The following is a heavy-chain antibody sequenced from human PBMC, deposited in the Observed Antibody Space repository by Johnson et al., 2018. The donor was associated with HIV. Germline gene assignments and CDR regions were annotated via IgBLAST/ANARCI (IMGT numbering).Heavy chain of an antibody. Sequence: QVQLVESGVGLVKPGGSLRLSCAASGFTFSEYYMSWIRQAPGKGLEWVAFIRYDGSNKYYADSVKGRLTISRDNSKNTLYLQMNSLRAEDTAAYYCASEISGHAGGAFDIWCQGTMVSVAS. J-gene: IGHJ3*02. CDR2: IRYDGSNK. CDR1: GFTFSEYY. CDR3: ASEISGHAGGAFDI. V-gene: IGHV3-33*08. D-gene: IGHD2-15*01.